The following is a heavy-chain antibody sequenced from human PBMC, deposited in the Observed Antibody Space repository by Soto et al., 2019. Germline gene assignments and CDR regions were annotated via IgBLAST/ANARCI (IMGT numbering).Heavy chain of an antibody. CDR2: ISSSSSYT. CDR3: ARDHHRYSGYDYVDY. J-gene: IGHJ4*02. CDR1: GFTFSDYY. D-gene: IGHD5-12*01. Sequence: QVQLVESGGGLIKHGGSLRLSCIASGFTFSDYYMSWIRHAPGKGLERVSYISSSSSYTNYADSVKGRFTISRDNAKNSLYLQMNSLRAEDTAVYYCARDHHRYSGYDYVDYWGQGTLVTVSS. V-gene: IGHV3-11*05.